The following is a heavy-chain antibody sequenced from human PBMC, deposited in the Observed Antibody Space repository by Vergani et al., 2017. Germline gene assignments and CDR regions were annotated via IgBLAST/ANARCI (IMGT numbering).Heavy chain of an antibody. D-gene: IGHD3-3*01. Sequence: EVQLVQSGAEVKKPGESLKISCQGSGYSITNYWIAWVRQRPGKGLEWMGIIYAGDSDVRYRPSFQGQVTMSVDKSLSTAYLQWSSLKASDTATYYCAKAHDFSSLYSSYNWFDPLGQGTQVTVS. V-gene: IGHV5-51*03. CDR2: IYAGDSDV. CDR1: GYSITNYW. CDR3: AKAHDFSSLYSSYNWFDP. J-gene: IGHJ5*02.